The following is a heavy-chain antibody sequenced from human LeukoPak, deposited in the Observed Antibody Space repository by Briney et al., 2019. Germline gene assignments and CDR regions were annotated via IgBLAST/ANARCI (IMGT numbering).Heavy chain of an antibody. D-gene: IGHD3-10*01. CDR3: ASRYYYAPYYFDY. Sequence: SQTLSLTCTVSGGSISSGDYYWSWIRQHPGKGLEWIGHIYYSGSTYYNPSLKSRVTISLDTSKNQFSLKLSSVTAADTAVYSCASRYYYAPYYFDYWGQGTLVTVSS. V-gene: IGHV4-31*03. CDR1: GGSISSGDYY. CDR2: IYYSGST. J-gene: IGHJ4*02.